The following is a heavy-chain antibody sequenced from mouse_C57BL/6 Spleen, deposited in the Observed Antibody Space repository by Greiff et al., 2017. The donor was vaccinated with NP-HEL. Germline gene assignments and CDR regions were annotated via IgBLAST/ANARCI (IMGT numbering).Heavy chain of an antibody. D-gene: IGHD2-4*01. V-gene: IGHV14-2*01. CDR3: ARYYDYDVGYFDY. Sequence: VHVKQSGAELVKPGASVKLSCTASGFNIKDYYMHWVKQRTEQGLEWIGRIDPEDGETKYAPKFQGKATITADTSSNTAYLQLSSLTSEDTAVYYCARYYDYDVGYFDYWGQGTTLTVSS. J-gene: IGHJ2*01. CDR1: GFNIKDYY. CDR2: IDPEDGET.